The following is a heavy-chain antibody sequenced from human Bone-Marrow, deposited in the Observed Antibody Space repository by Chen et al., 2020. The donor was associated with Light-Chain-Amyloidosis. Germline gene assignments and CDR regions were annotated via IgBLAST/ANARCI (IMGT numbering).Heavy chain of an antibody. J-gene: IGHJ6*03. Sequence: EVQLLESGGGLVQPGGSLRLSCAASGFTFSSYAMSWVRQAPGKGLGWVSAISGSGGSTYYADSVKGRFTISRDNSKNTLYLQMNSLRAEDTAVYYCAKVPPTVTTVIYYYMDVWGKGTTVTVSS. CDR3: AKVPPTVTTVIYYYMDV. V-gene: IGHV3-23*01. CDR1: GFTFSSYA. D-gene: IGHD4-17*01. CDR2: ISGSGGST.